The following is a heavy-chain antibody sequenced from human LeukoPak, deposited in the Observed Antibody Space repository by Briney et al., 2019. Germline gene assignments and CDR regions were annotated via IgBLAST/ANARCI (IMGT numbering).Heavy chain of an antibody. CDR3: AGDLSSPSIMGATGFDY. J-gene: IGHJ4*02. D-gene: IGHD1-26*01. CDR2: INWNGGST. Sequence: GGSLRLSCAASGFTFDDYGMSWVRQAPGKGLEWVSGINWNGGSTGYADSVKGRFTISRDNAKNSLYLQMNSLRAEDTALYYCAGDLSSPSIMGATGFDYWGQGTLVTVSS. CDR1: GFTFDDYG. V-gene: IGHV3-20*04.